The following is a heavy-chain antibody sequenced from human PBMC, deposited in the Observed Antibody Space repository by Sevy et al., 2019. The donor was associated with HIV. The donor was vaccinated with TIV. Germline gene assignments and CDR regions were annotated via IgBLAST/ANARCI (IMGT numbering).Heavy chain of an antibody. CDR1: GFTFSSYA. CDR2: ISGSGGST. CDR3: AKAPTMIVVVTSFDY. Sequence: GGSLRLSCAASGFTFSSYAMNWVRQAPGKGLEWVSAISGSGGSTYYADSVKGRFTISRDNSKNTLYLQMNSLRAEDTAVYYCAKAPTMIVVVTSFDYWGQGTLVTVSS. J-gene: IGHJ4*02. D-gene: IGHD3-22*01. V-gene: IGHV3-23*01.